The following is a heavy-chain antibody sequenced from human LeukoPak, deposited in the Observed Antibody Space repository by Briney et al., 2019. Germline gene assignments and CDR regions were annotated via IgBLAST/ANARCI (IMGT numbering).Heavy chain of an antibody. CDR1: GYTFTSYY. D-gene: IGHD2-2*01. Sequence: ASVKVSCKASGYTFTSYYMHWVRQAPGQGLEWMGIINPSGGSTSYAQKFQGRVTMTRDTSTSTVYMELSSLRSEDTAVYYCAREGYCSSTSCYFRKYFQHWGQGTLVTVSS. CDR2: INPSGGST. J-gene: IGHJ1*01. CDR3: AREGYCSSTSCYFRKYFQH. V-gene: IGHV1-46*01.